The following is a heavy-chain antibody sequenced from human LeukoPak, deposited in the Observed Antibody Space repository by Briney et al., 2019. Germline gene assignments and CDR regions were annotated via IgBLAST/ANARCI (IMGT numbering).Heavy chain of an antibody. J-gene: IGHJ6*02. V-gene: IGHV4-59*01. CDR2: IYYSGST. CDR3: ARLSTTPYDRSFYYYYGMDV. CDR1: GGSINSYY. Sequence: SETLSLTCTVSGGSINSYYWSWLRQPPGTAREWTGYIYYSGSTNYNPSLRSRVTISVDTSKNQFSLKLSSVTAADTAVYYCARLSTTPYDRSFYYYYGMDVWGQGTTVTVSS. D-gene: IGHD3-22*01.